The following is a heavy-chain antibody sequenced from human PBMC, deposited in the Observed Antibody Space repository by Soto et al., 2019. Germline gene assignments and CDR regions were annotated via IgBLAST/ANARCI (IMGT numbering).Heavy chain of an antibody. J-gene: IGHJ4*02. V-gene: IGHV3-30*18. CDR1: GFTFSSYA. Sequence: QVHLVESGGGVVQPGRSLRLSCAASGFTFSSYAMHWVRQAPGKGLDWVALISYDETNKYYADSVKGRFTISRDNSKNTLYLQMNSLRAEDTAVYYCAKDPAYDFWSGKLADWGQGTLVTVSS. D-gene: IGHD3-3*01. CDR3: AKDPAYDFWSGKLAD. CDR2: ISYDETNK.